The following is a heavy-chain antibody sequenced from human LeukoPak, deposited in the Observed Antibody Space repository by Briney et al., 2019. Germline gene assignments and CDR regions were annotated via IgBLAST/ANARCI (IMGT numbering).Heavy chain of an antibody. D-gene: IGHD3-22*01. CDR2: IYYSGST. Sequence: PSETLSLTCTVSGGSISSGVYYWSWIRQHPGKGLEWIGYIYYSGSTNYNPSLKSRVTISVDTSKNQFSLKLSSVTAADTAVYYCARGYYDSSGYEAFDYWGQGTLVTVSS. CDR1: GGSISSGVYY. J-gene: IGHJ4*02. V-gene: IGHV4-61*08. CDR3: ARGYYDSSGYEAFDY.